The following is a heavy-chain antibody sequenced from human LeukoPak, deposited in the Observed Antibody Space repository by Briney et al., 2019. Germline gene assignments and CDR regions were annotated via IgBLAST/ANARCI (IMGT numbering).Heavy chain of an antibody. CDR2: IYYSGST. V-gene: IGHV4-59*01. CDR3: ARGTGTTAY. Sequence: SETLSLTCTVSGGSISSYYWSWLRQPPGKGLECIGHIYYSGSTNYNPSLKSRVTISVDTSKNQFSLKLSSVTAADTAVYYCARGTGTTAYWGQGTLVTVSS. D-gene: IGHD1-1*01. J-gene: IGHJ4*02. CDR1: GGSISSYY.